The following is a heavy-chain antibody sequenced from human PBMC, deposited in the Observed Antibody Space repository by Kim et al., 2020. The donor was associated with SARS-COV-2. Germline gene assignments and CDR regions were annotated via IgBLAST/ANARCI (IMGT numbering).Heavy chain of an antibody. V-gene: IGHV3-23*01. D-gene: IGHD3-9*01. Sequence: KGRFTITRANSKNTLYLQMNSLRAEDTAVYYCAKSDILTGYYSRNRYGMDVWGQGTTVTVSS. CDR3: AKSDILTGYYSRNRYGMDV. J-gene: IGHJ6*02.